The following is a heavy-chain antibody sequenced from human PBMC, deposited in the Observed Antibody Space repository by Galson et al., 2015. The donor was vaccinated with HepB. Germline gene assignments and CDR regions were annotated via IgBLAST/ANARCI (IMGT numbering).Heavy chain of an antibody. CDR2: ISYDGSNK. D-gene: IGHD3-9*01. Sequence: SLRLSCAASGFIFSNYGIHWVRQAPGKGLQWVALISYDGSNKYYGDSVQGRFTISRDNSKNTLYLQMNSLRAEDTAVYYCAKDRFRYFTYSYYGMDVWGQGTTVTVSS. CDR3: AKDRFRYFTYSYYGMDV. J-gene: IGHJ6*02. V-gene: IGHV3-30*18. CDR1: GFIFSNYG.